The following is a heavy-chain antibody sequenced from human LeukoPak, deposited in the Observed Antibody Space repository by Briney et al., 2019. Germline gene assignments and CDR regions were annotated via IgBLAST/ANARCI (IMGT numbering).Heavy chain of an antibody. CDR1: GFTFSSYS. Sequence: GGSLRLPCAASGFTFSSYSMNWVRQAPGKGLEWVSSISSSSSYIYYADSVKGRFTISRDNAKNSLYLQMNSLRAEDTAVYYCAGAGYYYGMDVWGKGTTVTVSS. CDR2: ISSSSSYI. CDR3: AGAGYYYGMDV. J-gene: IGHJ6*04. D-gene: IGHD3-10*01. V-gene: IGHV3-21*01.